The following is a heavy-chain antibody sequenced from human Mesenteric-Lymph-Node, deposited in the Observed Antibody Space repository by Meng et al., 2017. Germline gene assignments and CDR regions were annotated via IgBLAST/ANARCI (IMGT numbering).Heavy chain of an antibody. CDR1: GSIFSDYY. CDR3: ARDTNYYGSGSYYNGILYYYYGMDV. CDR2: ISSSGSTI. V-gene: IGHV3-11*01. D-gene: IGHD3-10*01. Sequence: GESLKSSCAASGSIFSDYYRSWIRQAPGKGLEWVSYISSSGSTIYYADSVKGRFTSSRDNAKNSLYLQMNSLRAEDTAVYYCARDTNYYGSGSYYNGILYYYYGMDVWGQGTTVTVSS. J-gene: IGHJ6*02.